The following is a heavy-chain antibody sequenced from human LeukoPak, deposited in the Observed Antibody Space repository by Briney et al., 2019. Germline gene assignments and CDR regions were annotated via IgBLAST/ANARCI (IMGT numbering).Heavy chain of an antibody. V-gene: IGHV3-23*01. CDR2: ISASGGST. J-gene: IGHJ3*02. CDR3: AKAVGDTAMVDAFDI. D-gene: IGHD5-18*01. CDR1: GFTFSSSA. Sequence: TGGSLRLSCAASGFTFSSSAMSWVRQVPGKGLEWVSGISASGGSTYYADSAKGRFTISRDNSKNTLYLQMNSLRAEDTAVYYCAKAVGDTAMVDAFDIWGQGTMVTVSS.